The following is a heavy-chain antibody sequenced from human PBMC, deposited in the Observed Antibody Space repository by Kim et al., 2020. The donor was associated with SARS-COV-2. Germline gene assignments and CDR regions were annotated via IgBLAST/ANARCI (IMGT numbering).Heavy chain of an antibody. Sequence: GGSLRLSCAASGFTFSSYAMHWVRQAPGKGLEWVAVISYDGSNKYYADSVKGRFTISRDNSKNTLYLQMNSLRAEDTAVYYCARVRYKAAGGDAFDIWGQGTMVTVSS. CDR2: ISYDGSNK. J-gene: IGHJ3*02. CDR1: GFTFSSYA. V-gene: IGHV3-30-3*01. D-gene: IGHD2-8*02. CDR3: ARVRYKAAGGDAFDI.